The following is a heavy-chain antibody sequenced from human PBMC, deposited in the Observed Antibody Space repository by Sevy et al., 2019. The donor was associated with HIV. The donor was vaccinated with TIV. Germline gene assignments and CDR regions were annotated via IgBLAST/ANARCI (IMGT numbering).Heavy chain of an antibody. CDR3: AKGGGGHYDPDEIAYYFYYYNMDV. CDR1: AFSFDSYG. Sequence: GGSLRLSCAVSAFSFDSYGMTWVRQAPGKGLEWVSAISGSGTRTYYADSVKGRFIISRDNSKNTLDLQMNSLRAEDKAIYYCAKGGGGHYDPDEIAYYFYYYNMDVWGKGTTVTVSS. J-gene: IGHJ6*03. V-gene: IGHV3-23*01. CDR2: ISGSGTRT. D-gene: IGHD3-22*01.